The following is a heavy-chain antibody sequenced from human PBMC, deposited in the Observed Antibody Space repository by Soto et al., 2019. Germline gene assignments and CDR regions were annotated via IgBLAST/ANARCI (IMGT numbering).Heavy chain of an antibody. V-gene: IGHV3-23*01. D-gene: IGHD2-15*01. CDR2: ISGSGGST. CDR1: GFTFSSYA. Sequence: PGGSLRLSCAASGFTFSSYAMSWVRQAPGKGLEWVSAISGSGGSTYYADSVKGRFTISRDNAKNTLYLQMNSPRAEDTAVYYCAKAPLGYCSGGSGYLEYFDYWGQGTLVTVSS. CDR3: AKAPLGYCSGGSGYLEYFDY. J-gene: IGHJ4*02.